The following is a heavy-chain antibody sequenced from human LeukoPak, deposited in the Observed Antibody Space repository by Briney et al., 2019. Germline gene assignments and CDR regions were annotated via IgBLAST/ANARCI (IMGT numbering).Heavy chain of an antibody. V-gene: IGHV1-46*01. D-gene: IGHD3-9*01. CDR2: INTSGGST. Sequence: ASVKVSCKASGHTFSNYYMHWVRQAPGQGLEWMGIINTSGGSTSYAQKFQGRVTMTRDTSTTTVYMELSSLRSEDTAVYYCARDADILTGYQNWFDPWGQGTLVTVSS. CDR3: ARDADILTGYQNWFDP. CDR1: GHTFSNYY. J-gene: IGHJ5*02.